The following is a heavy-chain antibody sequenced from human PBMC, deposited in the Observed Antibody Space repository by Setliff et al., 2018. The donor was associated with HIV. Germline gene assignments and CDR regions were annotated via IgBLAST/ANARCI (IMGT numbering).Heavy chain of an antibody. Sequence: ASVKVSCKASGYIFTTFGITWVRQAPGQGLEWMGWISGSNGNTNYAQEVQGRVTVTTDTSTSTAYMELRTLRSDDTAIYYCARAGATRTKHFDYWGQGTLVTVSS. CDR2: ISGSNGNT. CDR1: GYIFTTFG. CDR3: ARAGATRTKHFDY. D-gene: IGHD5-12*01. V-gene: IGHV1-18*01. J-gene: IGHJ4*02.